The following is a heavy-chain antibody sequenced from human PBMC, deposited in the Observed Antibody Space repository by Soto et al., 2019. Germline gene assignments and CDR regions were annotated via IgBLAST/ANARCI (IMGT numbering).Heavy chain of an antibody. J-gene: IGHJ5*02. CDR2: INAGNGNT. D-gene: IGHD2-15*01. CDR1: GYTFTSYA. Sequence: ASVKVSCKASGYTFTSYAMHWVRQAPGQRLEWMGWINAGNGNTKYSQKFQGRVTITRDTSASTAYMELSSLRSEDTAVYYCARGGAMVPSVVVVVAAQPYNWFDPWGQGTLVTVSS. V-gene: IGHV1-3*01. CDR3: ARGGAMVPSVVVVVAAQPYNWFDP.